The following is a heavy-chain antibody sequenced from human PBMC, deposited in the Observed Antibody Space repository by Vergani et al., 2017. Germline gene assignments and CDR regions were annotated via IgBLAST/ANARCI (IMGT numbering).Heavy chain of an antibody. CDR1: GFTSSYYA. D-gene: IGHD1-1*01. J-gene: IGHJ1*01. Sequence: QVHLVESGGGVVQPGRSLRLSCVVSGFTSSYYAMHWVRQAPGKGLVWVAVISYDGTQEYYADSVKGRFTISRDNSKSTLYLQMNSLRTEDTAVYYCATKSCGTPGCQIGYFREWGQGTLVTVSS. CDR3: ATKSCGTPGCQIGYFRE. CDR2: ISYDGTQE. V-gene: IGHV3-30*03.